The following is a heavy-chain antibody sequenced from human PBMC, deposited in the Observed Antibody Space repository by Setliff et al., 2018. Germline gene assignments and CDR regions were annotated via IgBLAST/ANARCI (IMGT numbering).Heavy chain of an antibody. CDR3: ARSTVTQDFDY. CDR2: IYPGDSDT. D-gene: IGHD4-17*01. CDR1: GYSFNSYW. V-gene: IGHV5-51*01. J-gene: IGHJ4*02. Sequence: GESLKISCKGSGYSFNSYWIGWVRQMPGKGLEWMGIIYPGDSDTRYSPSFQGQVTISADKSISTAYLQWSTLKASDTAMYYCARSTVTQDFDYWGQGTLVTVSS.